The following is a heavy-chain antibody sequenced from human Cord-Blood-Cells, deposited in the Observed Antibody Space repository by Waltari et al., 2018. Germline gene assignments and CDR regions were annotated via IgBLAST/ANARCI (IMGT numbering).Heavy chain of an antibody. Sequence: QLQESGSGLVNPSETLSLTSAVAGGYISSCGYSWSGLRQPPGKGLEWIGYIYHSGSTTYNPSLKSRVSISADRTKNQSSLQLISVTAAETAVYYCCTGAHDYGVYAFDYWGQGTLVTVSS. D-gene: IGHD4-17*01. V-gene: IGHV4-30-2*01. J-gene: IGHJ4*02. CDR3: CTGAHDYGVYAFDY. CDR1: GGYISSCGYS. CDR2: IYHSGST.